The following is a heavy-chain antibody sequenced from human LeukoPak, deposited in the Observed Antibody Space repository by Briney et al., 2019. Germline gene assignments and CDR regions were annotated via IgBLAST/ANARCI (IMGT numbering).Heavy chain of an antibody. J-gene: IGHJ4*02. CDR3: ATSAARAIES. CDR1: GFTFSSYW. CDR2: IRQDGSEK. Sequence: GGSLRLSCAASGFTFSSYWMSWVRQAPGKGLECVANIRQDGSEKYYVDSVRGRFTLSRDNAKNSLYLQMNSLRVEDTAVYYCATSAARAIESWGQGTLVTVSS. D-gene: IGHD6-25*01. V-gene: IGHV3-7*01.